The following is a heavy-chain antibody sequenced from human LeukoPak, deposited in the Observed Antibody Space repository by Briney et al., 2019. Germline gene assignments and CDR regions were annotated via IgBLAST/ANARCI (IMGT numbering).Heavy chain of an antibody. J-gene: IGHJ4*02. CDR1: RFTFSSYW. D-gene: IGHD6-13*01. Sequence: GGSLRLSCAASRFTFSSYWMHWVRQAPGKGLVWVSRINTDGSSTSYADSVKGRFTISRDNAKNSLYLQMNSLRAEDTALYYCAKDIKHSSSFFDYWGQGTLVTVSS. CDR3: AKDIKHSSSFFDY. CDR2: INTDGSST. V-gene: IGHV3-74*01.